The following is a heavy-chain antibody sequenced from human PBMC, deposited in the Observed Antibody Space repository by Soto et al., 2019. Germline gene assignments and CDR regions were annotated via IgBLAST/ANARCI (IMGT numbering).Heavy chain of an antibody. V-gene: IGHV4-30-4*01. CDR1: GGSINNNGYF. Sequence: QVQLQESGPGVVEPSQTLSLTCTVSGGSINNNGYFWSWIRQPPGSGLEWIGHIYNSGSTYSNPSLKSRLTISVDTSKNQFSLKLSSVTAADTAVYYCARGPSGDKVDYWGQGTLVTVSP. D-gene: IGHD1-26*01. CDR3: ARGPSGDKVDY. CDR2: IYNSGST. J-gene: IGHJ4*02.